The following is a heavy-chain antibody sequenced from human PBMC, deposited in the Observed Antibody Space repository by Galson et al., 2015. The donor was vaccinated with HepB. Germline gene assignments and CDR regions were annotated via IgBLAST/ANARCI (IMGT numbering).Heavy chain of an antibody. CDR3: VKPPDTGKGFIRYHFDY. CDR2: ISSNGGNT. V-gene: IGHV3-64D*06. J-gene: IGHJ4*02. D-gene: IGHD3-9*01. Sequence: SLRLSCAASGFSFSTYTMHWVRQAPGKGLEYVSTISSNGGNTYYADSVKGRFTISRDNSENTLNLQMSSLRVEDTAVYYCVKPPDTGKGFIRYHFDYWGQGTLVTVSS. CDR1: GFSFSTYT.